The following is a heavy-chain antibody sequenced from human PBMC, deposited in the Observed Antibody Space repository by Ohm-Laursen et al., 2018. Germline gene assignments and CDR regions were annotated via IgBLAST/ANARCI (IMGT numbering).Heavy chain of an antibody. V-gene: IGHV4-59*01. CDR3: ASVGITSDAFDI. CDR1: GGSISSYY. Sequence: PPGTLSLTCTVSGGSISSYYWSWIRQPPGKGLEWIGYIYYSGSTNYNPSLKSRVTISVDTSKNQFSLKLSSVTAADTAVYYCASVGITSDAFDIWGQGTMVTVSS. CDR2: IYYSGST. D-gene: IGHD3-10*01. J-gene: IGHJ3*02.